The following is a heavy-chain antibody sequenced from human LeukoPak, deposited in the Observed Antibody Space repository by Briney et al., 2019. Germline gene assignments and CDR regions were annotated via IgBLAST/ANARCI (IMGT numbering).Heavy chain of an antibody. Sequence: GGSLRLSCAASGFTFSSYGMHWVRQAPGKGLEWVAFIRYDGSNKYYADSVKGRFTISRDNSKNTLYLQMNSLRAEDTAVYYCAKDHGYCSGGSCYSVFNYFDYWGQGTLVTVSS. CDR1: GFTFSSYG. CDR3: AKDHGYCSGGSCYSVFNYFDY. CDR2: IRYDGSNK. J-gene: IGHJ4*02. D-gene: IGHD2-15*01. V-gene: IGHV3-30*02.